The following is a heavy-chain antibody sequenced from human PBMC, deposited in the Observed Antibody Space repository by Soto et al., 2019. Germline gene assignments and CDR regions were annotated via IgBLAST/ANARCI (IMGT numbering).Heavy chain of an antibody. CDR1: GYMLTSYY. CDR2: INPSGGRT. CDR3: ARGPTMPSSPDY. Sequence: ASVKVSCKAFGYMLTSYYMHWVRQAPGQGLEWMGMINPSGGRTTYAQNFQGRVTVTSDTSTSTVHMELSGLRSEDTAVYFCARGPTMPSSPDYWGQGTLVTVSS. J-gene: IGHJ4*02. D-gene: IGHD2-2*01. V-gene: IGHV1-46*03.